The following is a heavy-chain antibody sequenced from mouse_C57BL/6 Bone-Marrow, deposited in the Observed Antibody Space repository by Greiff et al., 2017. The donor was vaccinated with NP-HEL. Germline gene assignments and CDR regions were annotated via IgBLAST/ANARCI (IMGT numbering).Heavy chain of an antibody. Sequence: QVQLQQPGAELVMPGASVKLSCKASGYTFTSYWMHWVKQRPGQGLEWIGEIDPSDSYTNYNQKFKGKSTFTVDKSSSTAYMQLSSLTSEDSAVYYCAREGLTGYYFDYWGQGTTLTVSS. D-gene: IGHD3-2*01. CDR1: GYTFTSYW. CDR3: AREGLTGYYFDY. CDR2: IDPSDSYT. J-gene: IGHJ2*01. V-gene: IGHV1-69*01.